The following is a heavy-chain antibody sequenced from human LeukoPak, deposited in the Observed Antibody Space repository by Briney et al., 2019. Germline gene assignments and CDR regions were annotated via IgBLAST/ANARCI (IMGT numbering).Heavy chain of an antibody. CDR2: INPSGGST. CDR3: ARGMGAKPYFGNYYFDY. V-gene: IGHV1-46*01. J-gene: IGHJ4*02. D-gene: IGHD1-26*01. CDR1: GYTFTSYY. Sequence: GASVKVSCKASGYTFTSYYMHWVRQAPGQGLEWMGIINPSGGSTNYAQKFQGRVTMTRDTSTSTVYMELSSLRSEDTAVYYCARGMGAKPYFGNYYFDYWGQGTLVTVSS.